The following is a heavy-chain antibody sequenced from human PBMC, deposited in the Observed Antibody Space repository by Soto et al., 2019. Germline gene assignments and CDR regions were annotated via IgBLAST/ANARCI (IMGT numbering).Heavy chain of an antibody. CDR2: ISSNGGST. V-gene: IGHV3-64*01. J-gene: IGHJ4*02. Sequence: EVQLVESGGGLVQPGGSLRLSCAASGFTFSSYAMHWVRQAPGKGLEYVSAISSNGGSTYYANSVKGRFTISRDNSKNTLYLQMGSLRAEDMAVYYCARGDCSSTSCYAGILVDWGQGTLVTVSS. D-gene: IGHD2-2*01. CDR1: GFTFSSYA. CDR3: ARGDCSSTSCYAGILVD.